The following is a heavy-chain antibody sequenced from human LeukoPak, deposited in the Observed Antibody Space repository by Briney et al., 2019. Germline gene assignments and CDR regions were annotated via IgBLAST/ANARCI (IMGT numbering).Heavy chain of an antibody. V-gene: IGHV3-30*03. Sequence: GGSLRLSCAASGFTFSNYGMHWVRQAPGKGLEWVAVISYDGSNKYYADSVKGRFTISRDNSKNTLYLQMNSLRAEDTAVYYCARDAPTYYDFWSGYYTVDYYYGMDVWGQGTTVTVSS. D-gene: IGHD3-3*01. CDR3: ARDAPTYYDFWSGYYTVDYYYGMDV. CDR1: GFTFSNYG. CDR2: ISYDGSNK. J-gene: IGHJ6*02.